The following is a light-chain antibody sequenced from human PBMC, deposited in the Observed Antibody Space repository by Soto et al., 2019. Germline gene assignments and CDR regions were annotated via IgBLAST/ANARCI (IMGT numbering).Light chain of an antibody. CDR2: KAS. CDR3: QYYSSYSED. V-gene: IGKV1-5*03. CDR1: HTISSW. Sequence: DIQMTHSPSTLSGSVPAIVTITLRARHTISSWLAWYQQTPEKAPKLLIYKASTVKSGVASRFSGSGSGTEFTLTSSRLQPDDVATYCCQYYSSYSEDFGQGTKVDIK. J-gene: IGKJ1*01.